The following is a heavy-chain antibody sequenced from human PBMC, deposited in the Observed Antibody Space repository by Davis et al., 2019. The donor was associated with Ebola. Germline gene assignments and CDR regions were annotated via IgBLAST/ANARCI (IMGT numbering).Heavy chain of an antibody. CDR2: IDPSDSYT. V-gene: IGHV5-10-1*01. Sequence: GESLKISCKGSGYSFTSYWISWVRQMPGKGLEWMGRIDPSDSYTNYSPSFQGHVTISADKSISTAYLQWSSLKASDTAMYYCARLKVPADDSSYYYYYDMDVWGQGTTVTVSS. J-gene: IGHJ6*02. CDR1: GYSFTSYW. D-gene: IGHD2-2*01. CDR3: ARLKVPADDSSYYYYYDMDV.